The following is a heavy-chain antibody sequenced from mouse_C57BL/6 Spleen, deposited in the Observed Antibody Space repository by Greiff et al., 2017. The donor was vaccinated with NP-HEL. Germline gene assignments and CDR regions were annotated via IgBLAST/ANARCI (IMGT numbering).Heavy chain of an antibody. D-gene: IGHD3-2*02. V-gene: IGHV1-50*01. Sequence: QVRLQQPGAELVKPGASVKLSCKASGYTFTSYWMQWVKQRPGQGLEWIGEIDPSDSYTNYNQKFKGKATLTVDTSSSTAYMQLSSLTSEDSAVYYCARSVDSSGPYWGQGTTLTVSS. CDR3: ARSVDSSGPY. CDR1: GYTFTSYW. CDR2: IDPSDSYT. J-gene: IGHJ2*01.